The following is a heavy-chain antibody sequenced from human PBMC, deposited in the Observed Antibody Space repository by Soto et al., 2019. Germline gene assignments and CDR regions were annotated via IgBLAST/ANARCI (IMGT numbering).Heavy chain of an antibody. CDR1: GFTFSSYA. J-gene: IGHJ6*02. Sequence: TGGSLRFSCAASGFTFSSYAMSWVRQAPGKGLEWVSAISGSGGSTYYADSVKGRFTISRDNSKNTLYLQMNSLRAEDTAVYYCAKAHCSSTSCYSVYYYYGMDVWGQGTTVTVSS. D-gene: IGHD2-2*02. CDR3: AKAHCSSTSCYSVYYYYGMDV. CDR2: ISGSGGST. V-gene: IGHV3-23*01.